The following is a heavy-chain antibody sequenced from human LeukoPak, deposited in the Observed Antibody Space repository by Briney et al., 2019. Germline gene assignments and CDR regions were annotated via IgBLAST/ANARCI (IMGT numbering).Heavy chain of an antibody. CDR3: AKAPSSYSGYSPWGAFDI. V-gene: IGHV3-23*01. D-gene: IGHD3-22*01. CDR1: GSTFSSYA. J-gene: IGHJ3*02. Sequence: PGGSLRLSCAASGSTFSSYAMSWVRQAPGKGLEWVSAISGSGGSTYYADSVKGRFTISRDNSKNTLYLQMNSLRAEDTAVYYCAKAPSSYSGYSPWGAFDIWGQGTMVTVSS. CDR2: ISGSGGST.